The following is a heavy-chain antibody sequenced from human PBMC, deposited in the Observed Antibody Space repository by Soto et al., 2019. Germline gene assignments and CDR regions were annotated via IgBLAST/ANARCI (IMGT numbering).Heavy chain of an antibody. Sequence: QVQLVESGGGVVQPGRSLRLSCAASGFTFSSYGMHWVRQAPGKGLEWVAVIWYDGSNKYYVDSVKGRFTISRDNSKNTLYLQMNSLRAEDTAVYYCARAQWLVDYYGMDVWGQGTTVTVSS. D-gene: IGHD6-19*01. J-gene: IGHJ6*02. V-gene: IGHV3-33*01. CDR3: ARAQWLVDYYGMDV. CDR2: IWYDGSNK. CDR1: GFTFSSYG.